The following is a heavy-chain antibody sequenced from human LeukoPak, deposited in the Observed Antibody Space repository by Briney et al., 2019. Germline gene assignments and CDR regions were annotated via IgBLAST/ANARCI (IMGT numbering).Heavy chain of an antibody. V-gene: IGHV4-34*01. CDR3: ARKGRYCSSTSCPWHV. J-gene: IGHJ6*02. D-gene: IGHD2-2*01. CDR1: GGSFSGYY. CDR2: INHSGST. Sequence: SETLSLTCAVYGGSFSGYYWSWIRQPPGKGLEWFGEINHSGSTNYNPSLKSRVTISVDTSKNQFSLKLSSVTAADTAVYYCARKGRYCSSTSCPWHVWGQGTTVTVSS.